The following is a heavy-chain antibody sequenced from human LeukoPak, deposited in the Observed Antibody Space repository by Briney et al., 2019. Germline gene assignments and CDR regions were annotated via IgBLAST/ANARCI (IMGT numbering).Heavy chain of an antibody. V-gene: IGHV5-51*01. D-gene: IGHD3-10*01. CDR1: GYSLTSYW. CDR2: IYPGDSDT. J-gene: IGHJ4*02. Sequence: GESLKISCKGSGYSLTSYWIGWVRQMPGKGLEWMGIIYPGDSDTRYSPSFQGQVTISADKSSSTAYLQWSSLKASDTAMYYCASHPTIPYGSGSYSVYWGQGTLVTVSS. CDR3: ASHPTIPYGSGSYSVY.